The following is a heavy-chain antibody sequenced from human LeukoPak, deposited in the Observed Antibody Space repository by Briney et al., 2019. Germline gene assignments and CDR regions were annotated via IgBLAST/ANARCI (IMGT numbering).Heavy chain of an antibody. Sequence: GSLRLSCAASGFTFSSYAMHWVRQAPGKGLEWVAVISYDGSNKYYAGSVKGRFTISRDNSKNTLYLQMNSLRAEDTAVYYCAAAMTTVTSDYWGQGTLVTVSS. CDR2: ISYDGSNK. V-gene: IGHV3-30-3*01. CDR3: AAAMTTVTSDY. CDR1: GFTFSSYA. J-gene: IGHJ4*02. D-gene: IGHD4-17*01.